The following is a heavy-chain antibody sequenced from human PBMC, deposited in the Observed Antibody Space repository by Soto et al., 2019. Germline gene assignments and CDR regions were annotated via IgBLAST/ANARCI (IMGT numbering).Heavy chain of an antibody. V-gene: IGHV4-30-4*01. Sequence: HVQLQESGPGPVTPSQTLSLSCTVSGVSITSGSYYWTWVRQSPGKGLEWIGYRYYSGNTYYNPSLNGRATISVDTSNNRFSLKLTSVTAADTAVYYCAGGGYDTSGQTFIGWGPDCWGQGALVTGAS. CDR3: AGGGYDTSGQTFIGWGPDC. J-gene: IGHJ4*02. CDR1: GVSITSGSYY. D-gene: IGHD3-22*01. CDR2: RYYSGNT.